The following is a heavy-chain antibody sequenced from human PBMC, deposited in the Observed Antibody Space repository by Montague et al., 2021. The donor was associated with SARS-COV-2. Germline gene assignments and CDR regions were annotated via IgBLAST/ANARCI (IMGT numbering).Heavy chain of an antibody. CDR3: ARGSWHIVVVTAIRDGYYGMDV. CDR1: GGSFSGYY. V-gene: IGHV4-34*01. J-gene: IGHJ6*02. CDR2: INHSGST. D-gene: IGHD2-21*02. Sequence: SETLSLTCAVYGGSFSGYYWSWIRQPPGKGLEWNGEINHSGSTNYNPSLKSRVTISVDTSKNQFSLKLSSVTAADTAVYYCARGSWHIVVVTAIRDGYYGMDVWGQGTTVTVSS.